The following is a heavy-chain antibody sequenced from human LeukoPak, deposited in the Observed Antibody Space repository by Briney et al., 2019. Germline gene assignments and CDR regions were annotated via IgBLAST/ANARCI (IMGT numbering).Heavy chain of an antibody. CDR1: GGSFSGYY. V-gene: IGHV4-34*01. J-gene: IGHJ4*02. Sequence: SETLSLTCAVYGGSFSGYYWSWIRQLPGKGLEWIAEINHSGSTNYNPSLKSRVTISVDTSKNQFSLKLSSVTAADTAVYYCARAVSSRGGSTINDYWGQGTLVTVSS. CDR3: ARAVSSRGGSTINDY. D-gene: IGHD2-15*01. CDR2: INHSGST.